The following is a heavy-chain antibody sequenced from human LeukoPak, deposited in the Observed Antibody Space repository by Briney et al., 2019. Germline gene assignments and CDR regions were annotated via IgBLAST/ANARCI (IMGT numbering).Heavy chain of an antibody. CDR2: ISAYSGNT. Sequence: ASVKVSCKASGYTFTSYGISWVRQAPGQGLEWMGWISAYSGNTNYAQKLQGRVTMTTDTSTSTAYMELRSLRSDDTAVYYCARWAASDYYYRRNGVNDYYYGMDVWGQGTTVTVSS. J-gene: IGHJ6*02. CDR3: ARWAASDYYYRRNGVNDYYYGMDV. CDR1: GYTFTSYG. D-gene: IGHD3-10*01. V-gene: IGHV1-18*04.